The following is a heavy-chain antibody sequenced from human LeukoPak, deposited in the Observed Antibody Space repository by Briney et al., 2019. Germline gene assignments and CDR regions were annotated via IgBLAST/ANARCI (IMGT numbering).Heavy chain of an antibody. CDR2: ISYDGSNK. V-gene: IGHV3-30*14. CDR3: ARDTKDYYDSSGYFAFDY. D-gene: IGHD3-22*01. J-gene: IGHJ4*02. CDR1: GFTFSSYA. Sequence: GGSLRLPCAASGFTFSSYAMHWVRQAPGKGLEWVAVISYDGSNKYYADSVKGRFTISRDNSKNTLYLQMNSLRAEDTAVYYCARDTKDYYDSSGYFAFDYWGQGTLVTVSS.